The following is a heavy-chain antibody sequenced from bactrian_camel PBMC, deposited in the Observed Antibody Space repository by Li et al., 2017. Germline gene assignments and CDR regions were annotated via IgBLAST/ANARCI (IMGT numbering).Heavy chain of an antibody. CDR1: GDTQNTAY. D-gene: IGHD3*01. CDR2: IDSDGRT. V-gene: IGHV3S53*01. CDR3: AASSSIWVSLSADKY. J-gene: IGHJ4*01. Sequence: HVQLVESGGDSVEAGGSLRLSCAYSGDTQNTAYMAWFRQVPGKERVGIVGIDSDGRTTYSPSVKGRFTISRDNAKNTLYLQMSSLKTEDTAVYYCAASSSIWVSLSADKYWGQGTQVTVS.